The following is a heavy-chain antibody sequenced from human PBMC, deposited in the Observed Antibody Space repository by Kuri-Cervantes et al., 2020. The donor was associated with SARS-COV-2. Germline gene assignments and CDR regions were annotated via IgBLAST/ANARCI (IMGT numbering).Heavy chain of an antibody. Sequence: GESLKISCAASGFTFSSYSMNWVRQAPGKGLEWVSYISSSSSTIYYADSVKGRFTISRDNAKNSLYLQMNSLRDEDTAVYYCARDRFRVTAAMTTVFWFDPWGQGTLVTVSS. CDR3: ARDRFRVTAAMTTVFWFDP. J-gene: IGHJ5*02. D-gene: IGHD2-2*01. CDR1: GFTFSSYS. CDR2: ISSSSSTI. V-gene: IGHV3-48*02.